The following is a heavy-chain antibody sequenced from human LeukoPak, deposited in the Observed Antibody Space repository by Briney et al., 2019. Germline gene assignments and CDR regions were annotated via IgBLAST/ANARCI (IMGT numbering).Heavy chain of an antibody. CDR3: ARDQEGGYSYGYYFDY. D-gene: IGHD5-18*01. V-gene: IGHV3-21*01. Sequence: GGSLRLSCAASGFTFSTYGMHWVRQAPGKGLEWVSSISSSSSYIYYADSVKGRFTISRDNAKNSLYLQMNSLRAEDTAVYYCARDQEGGYSYGYYFDYWGQGTLVTVSS. CDR1: GFTFSTYG. J-gene: IGHJ4*02. CDR2: ISSSSSYI.